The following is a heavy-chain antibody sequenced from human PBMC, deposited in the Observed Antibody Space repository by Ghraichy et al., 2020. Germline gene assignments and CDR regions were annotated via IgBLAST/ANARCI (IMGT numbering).Heavy chain of an antibody. CDR2: IIPIFGTA. CDR3: ASPAGYGSGSYYNTSLYYYYYGMDV. CDR1: GGTFSSYA. Sequence: SVKVSCKASGGTFSSYAISWVRQAPGQGLEWMGGIIPIFGTANYAQKFQGRVTITADESTSTAYMELSSLRSEDTAVYYCASPAGYGSGSYYNTSLYYYYYGMDVWGQGTTVTVSS. D-gene: IGHD3-10*01. V-gene: IGHV1-69*13. J-gene: IGHJ6*02.